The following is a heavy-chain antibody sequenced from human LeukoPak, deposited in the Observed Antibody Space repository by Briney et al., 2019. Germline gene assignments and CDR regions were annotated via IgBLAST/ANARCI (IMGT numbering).Heavy chain of an antibody. Sequence: SVKVSCKASGGTFSSYAISWVRQAPGQGLEWMGGIIPIFGTANYAQKFQGRVTITADESTSTAYMELSSLRSEDTAVYYCARGGEVYYDSSGYYAGWGQGTLVTVSS. J-gene: IGHJ4*02. CDR1: GGTFSSYA. V-gene: IGHV1-69*13. CDR2: IIPIFGTA. D-gene: IGHD3-22*01. CDR3: ARGGEVYYDSSGYYAG.